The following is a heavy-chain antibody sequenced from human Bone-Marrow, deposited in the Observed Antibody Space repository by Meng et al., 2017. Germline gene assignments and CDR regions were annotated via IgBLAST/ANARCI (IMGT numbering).Heavy chain of an antibody. Sequence: LTCAASGFTFSSYSMNWVRQAPGKGLEWVSSISSSSSYIYYADSVKGRFTISRDNAKNSLYLQMNSLRAEDTAVYYCARVRSSSWFHYYGMDVWGQGTTVTVSS. CDR1: GFTFSSYS. J-gene: IGHJ6*02. D-gene: IGHD6-13*01. V-gene: IGHV3-21*01. CDR2: ISSSSSYI. CDR3: ARVRSSSWFHYYGMDV.